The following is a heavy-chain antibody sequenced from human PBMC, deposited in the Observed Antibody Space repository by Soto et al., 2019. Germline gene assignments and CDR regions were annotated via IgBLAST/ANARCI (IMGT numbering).Heavy chain of an antibody. CDR1: GISFGYYW. J-gene: IGHJ4*01. V-gene: IGHV3-7*01. CDR2: IKLDASEK. Sequence: ERCMRLSCAASGISFGYYWMSWVRQAPRKALEWLATIKLDASEKKYVDSVKGRFTLYRDNAKNTLYLQMDSLRVEDTAVYYCARYPGYGSGASLNHYLDYWGRGTLVTV. CDR3: ARYPGYGSGASLNHYLDY. D-gene: IGHD3-10*01.